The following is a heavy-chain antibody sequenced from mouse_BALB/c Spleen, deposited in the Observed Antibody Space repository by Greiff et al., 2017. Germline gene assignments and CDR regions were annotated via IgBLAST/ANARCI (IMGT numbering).Heavy chain of an antibody. CDR1: GFTFNTYA. Sequence: DVKLQESGGGLVQPKGSLKLSCAASGFTFNTYAMNWVRQAPGKGLEWVARIRSKSNNYATYYADSVKDRFTISRDDSQSMLYLQMNNLKTEDTAMYYCVRHKGYFDYWGQGTTLTVSS. CDR3: VRHKGYFDY. CDR2: IRSKSNNYAT. J-gene: IGHJ2*01. D-gene: IGHD1-3*01. V-gene: IGHV10-1*02.